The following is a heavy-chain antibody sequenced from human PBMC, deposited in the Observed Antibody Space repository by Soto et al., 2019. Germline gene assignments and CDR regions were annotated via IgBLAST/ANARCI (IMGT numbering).Heavy chain of an antibody. V-gene: IGHV3-23*01. J-gene: IGHJ5*01. CDR3: AKGPDGSGYYHNWFDS. D-gene: IGHD3-22*01. CDR1: GFSFSDYA. CDR2: ISRTGDSA. Sequence: EVHLLESGVALVQPGGSLTLSCAASGFSFSDYAMSWVRQAPGKGLERVSSISRTGDSAYYADSVKGRFAISRDRSKNRLILQMNSLKAEDTAVYYCAKGPDGSGYYHNWFDSWGQGTLITVSS.